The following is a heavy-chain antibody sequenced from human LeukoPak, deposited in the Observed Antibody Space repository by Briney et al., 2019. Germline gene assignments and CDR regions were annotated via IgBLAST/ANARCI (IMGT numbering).Heavy chain of an antibody. CDR1: GGSFSGYY. J-gene: IGHJ4*02. D-gene: IGHD3-16*01. V-gene: IGHV4-34*01. Sequence: PSETLSLTCAVYGGSFSGYYWSWIRQPPGKGLEWIGEINHSGSTNYNPSLKSRVTISVDTSKNQFSLKLSSVTAADTAVYYCARDLGLDYWGREPWSPSPQ. CDR2: INHSGST. CDR3: ARDLGLDY.